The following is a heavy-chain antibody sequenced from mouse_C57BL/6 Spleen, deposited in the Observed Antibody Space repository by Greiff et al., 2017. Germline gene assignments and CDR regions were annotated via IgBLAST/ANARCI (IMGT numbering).Heavy chain of an antibody. D-gene: IGHD1-1*01. J-gene: IGHJ2*01. CDR2: IWTGGGT. V-gene: IGHV2-9-1*01. Sequence: VKLMESGPGLVAPSQSLSITCTVSGFSLTSYAISWVRQPPGKGLEWLGVIWTGGGTNYNSALKSRLSISKDNSKSQVFLKMNSLQTDDTARYYCARHITTVVAYYFDYWGQGTTLTVSS. CDR3: ARHITTVVAYYFDY. CDR1: GFSLTSYA.